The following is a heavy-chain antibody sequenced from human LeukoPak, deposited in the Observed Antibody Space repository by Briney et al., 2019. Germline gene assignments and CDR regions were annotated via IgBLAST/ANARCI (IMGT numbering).Heavy chain of an antibody. J-gene: IGHJ4*02. Sequence: GGSLRLSCAASGFTFSSYAMHWVRQAPGKGLEYVSAISSNGGSTYYANSVKGRFTISRDNSKNTLYLQMGSLRAVDMAVYYCAREYYDSSGYSKYYFDYWGQGTLVTVSS. V-gene: IGHV3-64*01. CDR3: AREYYDSSGYSKYYFDY. CDR1: GFTFSSYA. D-gene: IGHD3-22*01. CDR2: ISSNGGST.